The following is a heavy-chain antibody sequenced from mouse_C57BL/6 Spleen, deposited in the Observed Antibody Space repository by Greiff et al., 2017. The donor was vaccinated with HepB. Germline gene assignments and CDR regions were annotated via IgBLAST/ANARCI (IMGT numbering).Heavy chain of an antibody. CDR3: ARLDYYGSSYWYFDV. V-gene: IGHV1-43*01. CDR2: INPSTGGT. Sequence: VQLQQSGPELVKPGASVKISCKASGYSFTGYYMHWVKQSSEKSLEWIGEINPSTGGTSYNQKFKGKATLTVDKSSSTAYMQLKSLTSEDSAVYYCARLDYYGSSYWYFDVWGTGTTVTVSS. J-gene: IGHJ1*03. D-gene: IGHD1-1*01. CDR1: GYSFTGYY.